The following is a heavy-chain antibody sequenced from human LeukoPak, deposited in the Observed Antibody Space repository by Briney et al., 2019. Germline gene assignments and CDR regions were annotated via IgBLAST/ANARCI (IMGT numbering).Heavy chain of an antibody. V-gene: IGHV4-31*03. J-gene: IGHJ4*02. CDR3: ASGLDYGDYGARFFDY. Sequence: SETLSLTCTVSGVSISSGGYYWSWIRQHPGKGLEWIGYIYYSGSTYYNPSLKSRVTISVDTSKNQFSLKLSSVTAADTAVYYCASGLDYGDYGARFFDYWGQGTLVTVSS. D-gene: IGHD4-17*01. CDR2: IYYSGST. CDR1: GVSISSGGYY.